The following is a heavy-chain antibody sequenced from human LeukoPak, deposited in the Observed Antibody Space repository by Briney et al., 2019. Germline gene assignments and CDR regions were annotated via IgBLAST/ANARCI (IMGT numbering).Heavy chain of an antibody. CDR3: ARLAVEMAYYYGMDV. D-gene: IGHD5-24*01. Sequence: SETLSLTCTVSGGSISSSSYYWGWIRQPPGKGLEWIGSIYYSGSTNYNPSLKSRVTISVDTSKNQFSLKLSSVTAADTAVYYCARLAVEMAYYYGMDVWGQGTTVTVSS. CDR1: GGSISSSSYY. CDR2: IYYSGST. J-gene: IGHJ6*02. V-gene: IGHV4-39*07.